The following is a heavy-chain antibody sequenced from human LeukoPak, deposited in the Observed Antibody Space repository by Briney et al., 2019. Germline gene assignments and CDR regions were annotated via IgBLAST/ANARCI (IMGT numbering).Heavy chain of an antibody. Sequence: ASVKVSCKASGYTFTGYSMHWVRQAPGQRLGWVGWIKPNRGGTNYAQKFQGRVNMTRATSISTAYMELSRLRSDDTAVYYCARPSFVTATTNWFDPWGQGTPVTVSS. CDR3: ARPSFVTATTNWFDP. CDR2: IKPNRGGT. V-gene: IGHV1-2*02. D-gene: IGHD2-21*02. CDR1: GYTFTGYS. J-gene: IGHJ5*02.